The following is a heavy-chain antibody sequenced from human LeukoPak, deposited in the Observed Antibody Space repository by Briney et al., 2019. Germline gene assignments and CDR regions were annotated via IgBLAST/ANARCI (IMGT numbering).Heavy chain of an antibody. CDR3: ASTVICSGGSCYNNWFDP. J-gene: IGHJ5*02. Sequence: SETLSLTCTVSGGSASSGSYYWSWIRQPPGKGLEWIGYIYYSGSTNYNPSLKSRVTISVDTSKNQFSLKLSSVTAADTAVYYCASTVICSGGSCYNNWFDPWGREPWSPSPQ. V-gene: IGHV4-61*01. CDR2: IYYSGST. D-gene: IGHD2-15*01. CDR1: GGSASSGSYY.